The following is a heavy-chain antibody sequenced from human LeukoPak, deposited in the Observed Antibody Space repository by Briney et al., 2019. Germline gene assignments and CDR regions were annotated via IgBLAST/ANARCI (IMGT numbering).Heavy chain of an antibody. CDR1: GFSFSNYA. Sequence: PGGSLRLSCAASGFSFSNYAMSWVRQAPGKGLEWVSVIYSGGSTYYADSVKGRFTISRDNSKNTLYLQMNSLRAEDTAVYYCARDLKPSIWGQGTMVTVSS. J-gene: IGHJ3*02. D-gene: IGHD1-14*01. CDR2: IYSGGST. CDR3: ARDLKPSI. V-gene: IGHV3-53*01.